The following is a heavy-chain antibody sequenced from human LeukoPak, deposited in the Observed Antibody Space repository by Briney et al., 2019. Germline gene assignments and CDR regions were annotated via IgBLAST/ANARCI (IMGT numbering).Heavy chain of an antibody. CDR2: INHSGST. Sequence: SETLSLTCAVYGGSFSGYYWSWIRQPPGKGLEWIGEINHSGSTNYNPSLKSRVTISVDTSKNQFSLKLSSVTAADTAVYYCARGRYYDSSGYYYAQYYFDYWGQGTLVTVSS. J-gene: IGHJ4*02. D-gene: IGHD3-22*01. CDR3: ARGRYYDSSGYYYAQYYFDY. CDR1: GGSFSGYY. V-gene: IGHV4-34*01.